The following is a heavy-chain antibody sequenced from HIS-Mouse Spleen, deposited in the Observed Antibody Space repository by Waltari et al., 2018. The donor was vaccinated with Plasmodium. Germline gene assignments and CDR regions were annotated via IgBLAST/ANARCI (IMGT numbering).Heavy chain of an antibody. CDR2: ISSSSSYI. CDR1: GFPFSRYC. D-gene: IGHD3-9*01. Sequence: EVQLVASGGGLVKPGGSLRLSCAASGFPFSRYCMNWVRQVPGKGLEWVSSISSSSSYIYYADSVKGRFTISRDNAKNSLYLQMNSLRAEDTAVYYCAREDILTAYYNDYWYFDLWGRGTLVTVSS. V-gene: IGHV3-21*01. J-gene: IGHJ2*01. CDR3: AREDILTAYYNDYWYFDL.